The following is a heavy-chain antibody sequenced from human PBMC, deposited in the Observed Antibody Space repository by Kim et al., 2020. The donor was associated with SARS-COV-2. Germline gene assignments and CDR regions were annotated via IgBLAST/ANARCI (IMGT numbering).Heavy chain of an antibody. D-gene: IGHD6-13*01. V-gene: IGHV4-30-2*04. J-gene: IGHJ6*02. CDR3: ARESSSSWYGGYYGMDV. Sequence: LKSRVTISVDTSKNQFSLKLSSVTAADTAVYYCARESSSSWYGGYYGMDVWGQGTTVTVSS.